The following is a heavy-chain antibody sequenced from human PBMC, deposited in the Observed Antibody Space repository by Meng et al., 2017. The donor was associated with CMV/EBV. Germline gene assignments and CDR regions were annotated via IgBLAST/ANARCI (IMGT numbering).Heavy chain of an antibody. Sequence: GESLKISCAASGFTFSSYAMHWVRQAPGKGLEWVAVISYDGSNKYYADSVKGRFTISRDNSKNTLYLQMNSLRAEDTAVYYCAKESYFDILTGPIEYWGRGTLVTVSS. J-gene: IGHJ2*01. CDR1: GFTFSSYA. V-gene: IGHV3-30-3*01. D-gene: IGHD3-9*01. CDR3: AKESYFDILTGPIEY. CDR2: ISYDGSNK.